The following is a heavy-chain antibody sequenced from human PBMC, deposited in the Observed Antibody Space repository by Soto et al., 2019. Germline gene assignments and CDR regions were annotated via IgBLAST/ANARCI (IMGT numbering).Heavy chain of an antibody. J-gene: IGHJ4*02. CDR3: ARDRGSYALDY. V-gene: IGHV1-18*01. Sequence: QVQLVQSGAEVKKPGASVKVSCKASGYTFTSYGISWVRQAPGQGLKWMGWISANNGNTNYAQKLQGRVTMTTDTSTSTADMELRSLRSDDTAVYYCARDRGSYALDYWGQGTLVTVSS. CDR1: GYTFTSYG. D-gene: IGHD1-26*01. CDR2: ISANNGNT.